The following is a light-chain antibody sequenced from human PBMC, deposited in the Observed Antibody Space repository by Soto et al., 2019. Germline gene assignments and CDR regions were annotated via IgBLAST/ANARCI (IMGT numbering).Light chain of an antibody. CDR2: EVS. Sequence: QSVLTQPASVSGSPGQSITISCSGTSSDVGAYNLVPWYQQFPGKAPKLIIFEVSQRPSGVSSRFSGSKSGSTASLTISGLQVEDEADYYCCSFAGGRNVFGTGTKVTVL. V-gene: IGLV2-23*02. CDR1: SSDVGAYNL. J-gene: IGLJ1*01. CDR3: CSFAGGRNV.